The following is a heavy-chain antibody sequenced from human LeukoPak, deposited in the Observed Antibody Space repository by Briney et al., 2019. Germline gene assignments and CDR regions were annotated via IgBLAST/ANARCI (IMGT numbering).Heavy chain of an antibody. CDR1: GYTFTSYG. V-gene: IGHV1-18*01. Sequence: ASVKVSCKASGYTFTSYGISWVRQAPGQGLEWMGWISAYNGNTNYAQKLQGRVTMTTDTSTSTAYMELRSLRSDDTAVYYCARERDYIWGSYRSQALEYWGQGTLVTVSS. D-gene: IGHD3-16*02. J-gene: IGHJ4*02. CDR2: ISAYNGNT. CDR3: ARERDYIWGSYRSQALEY.